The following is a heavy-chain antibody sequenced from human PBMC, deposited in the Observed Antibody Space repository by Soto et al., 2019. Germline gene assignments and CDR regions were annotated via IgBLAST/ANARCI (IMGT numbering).Heavy chain of an antibody. CDR1: GYTFTSYD. J-gene: IGHJ6*02. Sequence: ASVKVSCKASGYTFTSYDINWVRQATGQGLEWMGWMNPNSGNTGYAQKFQGRVTMTRNTSISTAYMELSSLRSEDTAVYYCAREGGYCSSQSSYSDYGMDVWGQGTTVTVSS. D-gene: IGHD2-2*01. CDR2: MNPNSGNT. CDR3: AREGGYCSSQSSYSDYGMDV. V-gene: IGHV1-8*01.